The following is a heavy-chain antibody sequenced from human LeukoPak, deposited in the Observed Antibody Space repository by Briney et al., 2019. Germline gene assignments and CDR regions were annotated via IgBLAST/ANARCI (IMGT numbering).Heavy chain of an antibody. Sequence: ASVKVSCKASGGTFSSYAISWVRQAPGQGLEWMGGIIPIFGTANYAQKFQGRVTITTDESTSTAYMELSSLRSEDTAVYYCAREGDDFLTGYSDYWGQGTLVTVSS. D-gene: IGHD3-9*01. CDR1: GGTFSSYA. CDR3: AREGDDFLTGYSDY. V-gene: IGHV1-69*05. CDR2: IIPIFGTA. J-gene: IGHJ4*02.